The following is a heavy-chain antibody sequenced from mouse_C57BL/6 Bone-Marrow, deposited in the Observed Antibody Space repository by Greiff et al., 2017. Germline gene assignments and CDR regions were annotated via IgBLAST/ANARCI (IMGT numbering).Heavy chain of an antibody. J-gene: IGHJ4*01. D-gene: IGHD4-1*01. CDR1: GYTFTSYW. CDR3: ASLGTHYAMDY. Sequence: QVQLQQPGAELVKPGASVKLSCKASGYTFTSYWMHWVKQRPGQGLEWIGMIHPNSGSNNYNEKFKSKATLTVDKSSSTAYMQLSSLTSEDSAVYYCASLGTHYAMDYWGQGTSVTVSS. CDR2: IHPNSGSN. V-gene: IGHV1-64*01.